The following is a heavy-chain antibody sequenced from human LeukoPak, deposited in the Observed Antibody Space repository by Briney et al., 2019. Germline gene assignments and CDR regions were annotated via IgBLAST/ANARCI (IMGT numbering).Heavy chain of an antibody. D-gene: IGHD6-19*01. CDR1: GFTFSSYA. V-gene: IGHV3-23*01. CDR3: AKDGGIAVAGTGGGY. Sequence: PGGSLRLSCAASGFTFSSYAMSWVRQAPGKGLEWVSAISGSGGSTYYADSVKGRFTISRDNSKNTLYLQMNSLRAEDTAVYYCAKDGGIAVAGTGGGYWGQGTLVTVSS. J-gene: IGHJ4*02. CDR2: ISGSGGST.